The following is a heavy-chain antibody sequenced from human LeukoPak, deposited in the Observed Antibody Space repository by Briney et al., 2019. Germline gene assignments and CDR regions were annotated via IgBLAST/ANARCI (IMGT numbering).Heavy chain of an antibody. V-gene: IGHV1-2*02. J-gene: IGHJ4*02. CDR2: INPNSGGT. CDR3: ARGGYDFWSGYSLDY. D-gene: IGHD3-3*01. Sequence: ASVKVSCKASGYTFTGYYMHWVRQAPGQGLEWMGWINPNSGGTNYAQKFQGRVTMTRDTSISTAYMELSRLRSGDTAVYYCARGGYDFWSGYSLDYWGQGTLVTVSS. CDR1: GYTFTGYY.